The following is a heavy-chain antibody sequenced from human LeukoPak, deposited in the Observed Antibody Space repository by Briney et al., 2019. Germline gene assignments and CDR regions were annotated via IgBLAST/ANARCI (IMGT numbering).Heavy chain of an antibody. V-gene: IGHV1-69*05. D-gene: IGHD3-3*01. CDR2: IIPIFGTA. CDR1: GGTFSSYA. J-gene: IGHJ4*02. CDR3: ARNPNYDFWSGYYFDY. Sequence: SVKVSCKASGGTFSSYAISWVRQAPGQGLEWMGRIIPIFGTANYAQKFQGRVTITTDESTSTAYMEMSSLRSEDTAVYYCARNPNYDFWSGYYFDYWGQGTLVTVSS.